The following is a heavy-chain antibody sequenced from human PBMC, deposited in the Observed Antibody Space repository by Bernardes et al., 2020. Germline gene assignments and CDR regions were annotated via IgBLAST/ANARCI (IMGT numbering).Heavy chain of an antibody. Sequence: GGPLRLSCAASGFTFSSYDMHWGRQATGKGLEWGSAIGTAGDTYYPGSVKGRFTISRENAKNSLYLQMNSLRAGDTAVYYCARGGGPTVVTPHFQHWGQGTLVTVSS. J-gene: IGHJ1*01. D-gene: IGHD4-17*01. CDR2: IGTAGDT. CDR1: GFTFSSYD. CDR3: ARGGGPTVVTPHFQH. V-gene: IGHV3-13*01.